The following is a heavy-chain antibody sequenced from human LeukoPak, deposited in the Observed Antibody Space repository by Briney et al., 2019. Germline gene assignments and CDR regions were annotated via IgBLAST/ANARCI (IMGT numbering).Heavy chain of an antibody. D-gene: IGHD2-15*01. CDR3: TRISHFSGGGCSYGMDV. J-gene: IGHJ6*02. CDR1: GFTFGDDG. V-gene: IGHV3-49*04. CDR2: ISTEAYGGTT. Sequence: GGSLRLSCTTSGFTFGDDGVSWVRQAPGKGLEWVGFISTEAYGGTTEYAASVKGRFTISRDDSKNIAYLQMNGLKTEDTAVYYCTRISHFSGGGCSYGMDVWGQGTTVTVSS.